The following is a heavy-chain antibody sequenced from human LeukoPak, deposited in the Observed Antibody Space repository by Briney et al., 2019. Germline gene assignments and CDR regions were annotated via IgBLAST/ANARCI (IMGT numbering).Heavy chain of an antibody. CDR3: ARYARWRAAFDI. Sequence: PSETLSLTCAVYGGSFSGYCWSWIRQPPGKGLEWIGEINHSGSTNYNPSLKSRVTISVDTSKNQFSLKLSSVTAADTAVYYCARYARWRAAFDIWGQGTMVTVSS. V-gene: IGHV4-34*01. J-gene: IGHJ3*02. CDR1: GGSFSGYC. CDR2: INHSGST. D-gene: IGHD4-23*01.